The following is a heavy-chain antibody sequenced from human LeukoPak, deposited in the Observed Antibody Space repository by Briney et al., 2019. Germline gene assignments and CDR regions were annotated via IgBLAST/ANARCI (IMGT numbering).Heavy chain of an antibody. J-gene: IGHJ3*02. CDR1: GYSFTSYW. CDR2: IYPGDSHT. CDR3: ARPRIAAAGPDDAFDI. V-gene: IGHV5-51*01. Sequence: GESLKISCKGSGYSFTSYWIGWVRQMPGKGLEWMGIIYPGDSHTRYSPSFQGQVTISADKSISTAYLQWSSLKASDTAMYYCARPRIAAAGPDDAFDIWGQGTMVTVSS. D-gene: IGHD6-13*01.